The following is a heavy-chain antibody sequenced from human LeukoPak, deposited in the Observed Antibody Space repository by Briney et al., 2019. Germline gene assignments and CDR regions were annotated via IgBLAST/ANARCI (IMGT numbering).Heavy chain of an antibody. Sequence: GGSLRLSCAASGFTFSSYAMSWVRQAPGKGLEWVSAISGSGGSTYYADSVKGRFTISRDNSKNTLYLQMNSLRAEDTAVYYCAREVVVVPAAIQGLYYYYYMDVWGKGTTVTVSS. CDR2: ISGSGGST. J-gene: IGHJ6*03. CDR3: AREVVVVPAAIQGLYYYYYMDV. CDR1: GFTFSSYA. D-gene: IGHD2-2*02. V-gene: IGHV3-23*01.